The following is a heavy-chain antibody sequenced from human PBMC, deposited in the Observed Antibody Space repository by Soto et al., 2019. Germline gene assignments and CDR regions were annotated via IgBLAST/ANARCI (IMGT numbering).Heavy chain of an antibody. CDR2: IWYDGSNK. Sequence: GGSLRLSCAASGFTFSSYGMHWVRQAPGKGLEWVAVIWYDGSNKYYADSVKGRFTISRDNSKNTLYLQMNSLRAEDTAVYYCAREGRQCSSTSCHYYYYYMDVWGKGTTVTVSS. J-gene: IGHJ6*03. V-gene: IGHV3-33*01. D-gene: IGHD2-2*01. CDR3: AREGRQCSSTSCHYYYYYMDV. CDR1: GFTFSSYG.